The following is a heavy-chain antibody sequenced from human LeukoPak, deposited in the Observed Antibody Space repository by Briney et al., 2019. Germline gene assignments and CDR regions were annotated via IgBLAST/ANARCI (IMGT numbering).Heavy chain of an antibody. CDR3: VRDRYFDWSDAFDI. Sequence: GGSLRLSCAASGILFSDYYMSWIRQAPGKGLEWVSYISNSDSSIYYADSVKGRFTISRDNANKSLFLQMNSLRAEDTAVYYCVRDRYFDWSDAFDIWGQGTMVTVSS. CDR1: GILFSDYY. CDR2: ISNSDSSI. V-gene: IGHV3-11*04. J-gene: IGHJ3*02. D-gene: IGHD3-9*01.